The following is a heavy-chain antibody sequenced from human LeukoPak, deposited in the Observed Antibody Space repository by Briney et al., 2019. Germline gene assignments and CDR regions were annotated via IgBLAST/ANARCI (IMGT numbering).Heavy chain of an antibody. D-gene: IGHD2-21*02. CDR1: GFTFSSYS. CDR2: ISSSSSYI. CDR3: ARGPVYVVVTAIQGP. Sequence: PGGSLRLSCAASGFTFSSYSMNWVRQAPGKGLEWVSSISSSSSYIYYADSVKGRFTISRDNAKNSLYLQMNSLRAEDTAVYYCARGPVYVVVTAIQGPWGQGTLVTVSS. V-gene: IGHV3-21*01. J-gene: IGHJ5*02.